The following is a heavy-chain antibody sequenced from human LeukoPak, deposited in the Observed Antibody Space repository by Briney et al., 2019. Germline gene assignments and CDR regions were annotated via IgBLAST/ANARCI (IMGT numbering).Heavy chain of an antibody. V-gene: IGHV1-69*13. CDR2: IIPIFGTA. D-gene: IGHD3-10*01. CDR3: ARGSGYVSAFDI. J-gene: IGHJ3*02. Sequence: SVKVSCKASGGTFSGYAISWVRQAPGQGLEWMGGIIPIFGTASYAQKFQGRVTITADESTSTAYMELSSLRSEDTAVYYCARGSGYVSAFDIWGQGTMVTVSS. CDR1: GGTFSGYA.